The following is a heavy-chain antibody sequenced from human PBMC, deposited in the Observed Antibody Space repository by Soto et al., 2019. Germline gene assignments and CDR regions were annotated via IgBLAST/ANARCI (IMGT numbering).Heavy chain of an antibody. CDR1: GYTFTSYG. CDR2: ISAYNGNT. J-gene: IGHJ4*02. V-gene: IGHV1-18*01. Sequence: ASVKVSCKASGYTFTSYGISWVRQAPGQGLEWMGWISAYNGNTNYAQKLQGRVTMTTDTSTSTAYMELRSLRSDDTAVYYCARGPSRFLERLSPPFDYWGQGTLVTVSS. D-gene: IGHD3-3*01. CDR3: ARGPSRFLERLSPPFDY.